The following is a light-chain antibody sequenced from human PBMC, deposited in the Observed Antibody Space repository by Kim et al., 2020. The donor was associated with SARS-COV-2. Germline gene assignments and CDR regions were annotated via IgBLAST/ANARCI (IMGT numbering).Light chain of an antibody. V-gene: IGLV2-14*03. Sequence: QSVLTQPASVSGSPGQSITISCTAISSDVGDYDYVSWYQQHPGKAPKLMIYDVNNRPSGVSNRFSGAKSGNTASLTISGLQAEDEADYYCISYTRSTTLVFGGGTQLTVL. J-gene: IGLJ2*01. CDR2: DVN. CDR1: SSDVGDYDY. CDR3: ISYTRSTTLV.